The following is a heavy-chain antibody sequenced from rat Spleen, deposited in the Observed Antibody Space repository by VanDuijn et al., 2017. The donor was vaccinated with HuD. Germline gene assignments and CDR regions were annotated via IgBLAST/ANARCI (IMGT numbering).Heavy chain of an antibody. J-gene: IGHJ2*01. CDR2: ISYDGSRT. V-gene: IGHV5-29*01. Sequence: EVQLVESGGGLVQPGRSLKLSCAASGFTFNNYGMSWVRQAPTQGLEWVATISYDGSRTYYRDSVKGRFTISRDDVKSTLSLQMDSLRSEDTATYYCARRHYGYTDYFDYWGQGVMVPVSS. CDR3: ARRHYGYTDYFDY. D-gene: IGHD1-11*01. CDR1: GFTFNNYG.